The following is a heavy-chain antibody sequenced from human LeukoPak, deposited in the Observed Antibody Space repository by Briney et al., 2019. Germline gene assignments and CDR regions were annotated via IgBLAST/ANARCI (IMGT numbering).Heavy chain of an antibody. J-gene: IGHJ6*03. Sequence: PGGSLRLSCAASGFTFSNYWMSWVRQAPGKGLVWVSRIHGDGISTTYADSVKGRFTISRDNAKNTLYLQMNSLRAEDTALYFCARDPYSGNYGNYYYYYMDVWGKGTTVTISS. D-gene: IGHD1-26*01. CDR3: ARDPYSGNYGNYYYYYMDV. CDR2: IHGDGIST. CDR1: GFTFSNYW. V-gene: IGHV3-74*01.